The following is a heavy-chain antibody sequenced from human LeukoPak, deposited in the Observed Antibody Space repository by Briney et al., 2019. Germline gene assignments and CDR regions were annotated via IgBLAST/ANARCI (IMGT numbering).Heavy chain of an antibody. Sequence: PGGSLRLSCAASGFTFNNYAMNWVRQAPGKGLAWVSSISGGGETTYCADSAKGRFTISRDNSQNTLYLQMNSLRAEDTAVYYCARDYADYVGYFFFDYWGQGTLVTVSS. J-gene: IGHJ4*02. CDR3: ARDYADYVGYFFFDY. CDR2: ISGGGETT. V-gene: IGHV3-23*01. D-gene: IGHD4-17*01. CDR1: GFTFNNYA.